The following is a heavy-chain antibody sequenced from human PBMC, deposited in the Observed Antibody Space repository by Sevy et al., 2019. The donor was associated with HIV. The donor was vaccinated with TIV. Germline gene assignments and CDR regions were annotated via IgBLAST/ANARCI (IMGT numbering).Heavy chain of an antibody. CDR3: ARQKVRSAYYYDTSGRQGKADFDS. V-gene: IGHV4-39*01. D-gene: IGHD3-22*01. Sequence: TLSLTCTVSGGSIGSNSFYWGWIRQPPGKELEWIGTVSYGGSTYYNPSLRSRVTISVDASKKQFSLKLGSVTAADTAVYYCARQKVRSAYYYDTSGRQGKADFDSWGQGTLVTVSS. CDR1: GGSIGSNSFY. J-gene: IGHJ4*02. CDR2: VSYGGST.